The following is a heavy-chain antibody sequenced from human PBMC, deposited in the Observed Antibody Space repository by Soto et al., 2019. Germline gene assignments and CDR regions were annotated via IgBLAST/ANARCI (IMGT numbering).Heavy chain of an antibody. CDR1: GFTFSSYR. CDR3: AKRGGYYGNKGNWFDP. J-gene: IGHJ5*02. D-gene: IGHD3-10*01. CDR2: ISYDGSNK. V-gene: IGHV3-30*18. Sequence: PGGSLRLSCAASGFTFSSYRMHWVRQAPGKGLEWVAVISYDGSNKYYADSVKGRFTISRDNSKNTLYLQMNSLRAEDTAVYYCAKRGGYYGNKGNWFDPWGQGTLVTVSS.